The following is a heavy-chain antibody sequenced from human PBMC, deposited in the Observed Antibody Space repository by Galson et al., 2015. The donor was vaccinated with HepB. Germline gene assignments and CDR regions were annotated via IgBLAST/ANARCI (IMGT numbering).Heavy chain of an antibody. CDR3: AREGGSNFDY. CDR1: GDSVSSNSAA. D-gene: IGHD1-26*01. J-gene: IGHJ4*02. Sequence: CAISGDSVSSNSAAWNWIRQSPSRGLEWLGRTYYRSKWYSDYAVSVKSRMTINPDTSKNHFSLQLKSVTPEDTAMYYCAREGGSNFDYWGQGTLVTVSS. CDR2: TYYRSKWYS. V-gene: IGHV6-1*01.